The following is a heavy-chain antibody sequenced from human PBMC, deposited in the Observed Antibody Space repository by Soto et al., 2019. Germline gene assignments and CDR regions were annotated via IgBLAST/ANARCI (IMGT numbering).Heavy chain of an antibody. D-gene: IGHD1-1*01. V-gene: IGHV1-46*01. J-gene: IGHJ3*02. CDR3: AIENEARTPEAFDI. CDR1: GFIFTNFF. CDR2: INPSGTPA. Sequence: GASVKVSCKASGFIFTNFFMHWVRQAPGQGPEWMGVINPSGTPASIAQKFQDRFTITTDKSTSTAYMQLSSLTSEDTAVYYCAIENEARTPEAFDIWGQGTMVTVSS.